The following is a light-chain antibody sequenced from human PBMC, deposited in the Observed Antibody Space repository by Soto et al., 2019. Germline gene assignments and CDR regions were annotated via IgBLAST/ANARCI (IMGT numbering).Light chain of an antibody. V-gene: IGKV3-20*01. CDR3: QLYGTSTKT. CDR1: ETVAGSY. CDR2: GAS. J-gene: IGKJ1*01. Sequence: EIVLTQSPGPLSLSPGKRPTLSCRASETVAGSYLAWYPPTHGQAPRVXIQGASTRETGIADRFSGSGSGTDCTLTISRLEPEDFEVYYCQLYGTSTKTFGPGTQVDIK.